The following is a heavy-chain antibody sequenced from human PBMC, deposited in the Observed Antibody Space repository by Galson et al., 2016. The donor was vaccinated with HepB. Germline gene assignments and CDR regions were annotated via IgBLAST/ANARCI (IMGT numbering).Heavy chain of an antibody. D-gene: IGHD3-22*01. V-gene: IGHV1-69*13. Sequence: SVKVSCKASGGTFSFYAISWVRQAPGQGLEWMGGIIPIFGTANYAQKFQGRVTITADESTSTAYMELNSLRSEDTAIYYCASTPNYDSSGYFGHFDYWGQGTLVTVSS. CDR1: GGTFSFYA. CDR2: IIPIFGTA. J-gene: IGHJ4*02. CDR3: ASTPNYDSSGYFGHFDY.